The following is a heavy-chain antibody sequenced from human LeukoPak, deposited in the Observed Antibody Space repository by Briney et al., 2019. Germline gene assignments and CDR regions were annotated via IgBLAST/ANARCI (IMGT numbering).Heavy chain of an antibody. CDR2: INPSGGST. CDR3: ARGFMITFGGVPTRFDY. Sequence: ASVKVSCKASGYTFTSYYMHWVRQAPGQGLEWMGIINPSGGSTSYAQKFQGRVTMTRDTSTSTVYMELSSLRSEDTAVYYCARGFMITFGGVPTRFDYWGQGTLVTVSS. J-gene: IGHJ4*02. CDR1: GYTFTSYY. V-gene: IGHV1-46*01. D-gene: IGHD3-16*01.